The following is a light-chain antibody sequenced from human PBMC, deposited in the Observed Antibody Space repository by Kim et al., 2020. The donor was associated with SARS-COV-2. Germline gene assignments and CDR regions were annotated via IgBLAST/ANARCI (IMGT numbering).Light chain of an antibody. CDR2: GKN. CDR3: CSRDSSGRQMV. Sequence: SSELTQDPAVSVALGHTVRITCQGDTLRSYYPSWYQQKSGQTPVLVIFGKNNRPSGIPGRFSGSSSGNTASLTITGAQAEDEADYYCCSRDSSGRQMVFGGGTQLTVL. V-gene: IGLV3-19*01. CDR1: TLRSYY. J-gene: IGLJ3*02.